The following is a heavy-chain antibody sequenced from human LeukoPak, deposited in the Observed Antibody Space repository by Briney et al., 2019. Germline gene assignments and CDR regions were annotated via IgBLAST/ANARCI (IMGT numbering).Heavy chain of an antibody. J-gene: IGHJ5*02. CDR1: GFTFSTYG. V-gene: IGHV1-18*01. D-gene: IGHD6-13*01. Sequence: GASVKVSCKASGFTFSTYGFTWVRQAPGQGLEWMGWISAYSGNADYAQKFQDRFTMTTDTSTNTAYMELRSLRSDDTAVYYCARVKGIAKLNWFDPWGQGTLVTVSS. CDR2: ISAYSGNA. CDR3: ARVKGIAKLNWFDP.